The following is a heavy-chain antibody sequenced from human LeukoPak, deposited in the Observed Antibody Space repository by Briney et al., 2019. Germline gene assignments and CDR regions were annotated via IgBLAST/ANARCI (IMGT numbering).Heavy chain of an antibody. D-gene: IGHD6-13*01. Sequence: ASVKVSCKASGYTFTLYYIHWVRQAPGQGLEWLGRISPNSGVPNYAQKFQGRVTITRDTSVNTVYMELSGLKSDDTGAYYCAREVGYSTSWYGWFDPWGQGTVVTVSS. CDR1: GYTFTLYY. V-gene: IGHV1-2*05. CDR3: AREVGYSTSWYGWFDP. J-gene: IGHJ5*02. CDR2: ISPNSGVP.